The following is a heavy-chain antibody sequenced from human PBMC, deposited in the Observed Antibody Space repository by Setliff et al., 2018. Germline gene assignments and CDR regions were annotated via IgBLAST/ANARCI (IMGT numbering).Heavy chain of an antibody. V-gene: IGHV1-18*01. Sequence: ASVKVSCKASGYTFSDYGITWVRQAPGQGLEWMGWISGYTGNAYYAHKFQDRVTMTTDTSTGTAYMEVTSLRFDDTAVYYCSRLVRYCTTTTCQRLIGNGMYVWGQGTTVTVSS. J-gene: IGHJ6*02. CDR2: ISGYTGNA. CDR3: SRLVRYCTTTTCQRLIGNGMYV. D-gene: IGHD2-2*01. CDR1: GYTFSDYG.